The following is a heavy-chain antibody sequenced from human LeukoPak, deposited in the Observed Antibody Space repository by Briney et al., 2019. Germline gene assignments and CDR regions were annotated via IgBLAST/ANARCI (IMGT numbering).Heavy chain of an antibody. CDR3: ARRHHLMDV. CDR2: MKHNSGNK. CDR1: GYTFTIYD. Sequence: SVKVSFKASGYTFTIYDIDLVRHATGQGLEWMGWMKHNSGNKGYAKKLQGRVKMTRNTSISTAYMELSSLRSEDTAVYYCARRHHLMDVWGKGTTVTVSS. D-gene: IGHD1-14*01. J-gene: IGHJ6*04. V-gene: IGHV1-8*01.